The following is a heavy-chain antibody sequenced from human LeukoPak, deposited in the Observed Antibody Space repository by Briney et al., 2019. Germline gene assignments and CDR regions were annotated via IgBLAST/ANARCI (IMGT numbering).Heavy chain of an antibody. CDR1: EFTFSDYA. V-gene: IGHV3-23*01. J-gene: IGHJ6*02. CDR2: ISGGGTT. CDR3: ARDRAVTPAFGYYYGMDV. Sequence: GGSLRLSCEASEFTFSDYAMSWVRQAPGEGLEWVSAISGGGTTSYADSVKGQFTISRDNSKNTLYLQMNSLRAEDTAVYYCARDRAVTPAFGYYYGMDVWGQGTTVTVSS. D-gene: IGHD4-23*01.